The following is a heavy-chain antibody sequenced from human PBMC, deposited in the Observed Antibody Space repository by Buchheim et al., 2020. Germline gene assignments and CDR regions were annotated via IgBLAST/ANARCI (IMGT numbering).Heavy chain of an antibody. D-gene: IGHD3-10*01. CDR2: IIPIFGTA. CDR1: GGTFSSYA. Sequence: QVQLVQSGAEVKKPGSSVKVSCKASGGTFSSYAISWVRQAPGQGLEWMGGIIPIFGTANYAQKFQGRVTITADKSTSTAYMELSSLRSEDTAVYYCARDRPLYYYGSGSPPGYYYGMDVWGQGTT. J-gene: IGHJ6*02. V-gene: IGHV1-69*06. CDR3: ARDRPLYYYGSGSPPGYYYGMDV.